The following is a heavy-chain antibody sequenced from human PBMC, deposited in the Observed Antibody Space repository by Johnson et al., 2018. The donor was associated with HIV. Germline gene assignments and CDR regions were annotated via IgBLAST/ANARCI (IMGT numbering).Heavy chain of an antibody. V-gene: IGHV3-7*05. CDR2: IKQDGSEK. J-gene: IGHJ3*02. Sequence: VQLVESGGGLVQPGGSLRLSCAASGFTFSSYWMSWVRQAPGKGLEWVANIKQDGSEKYYVDSVKGRFTISRDNSKNTLYLQMHSLSAEDTAVYYCAREFGDLRAFDIWGQGTMVTVSS. CDR3: AREFGDLRAFDI. CDR1: GFTFSSYW. D-gene: IGHD3-16*01.